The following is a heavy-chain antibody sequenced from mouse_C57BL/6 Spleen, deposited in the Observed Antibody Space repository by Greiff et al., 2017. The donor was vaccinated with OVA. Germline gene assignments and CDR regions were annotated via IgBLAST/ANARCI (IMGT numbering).Heavy chain of an antibody. J-gene: IGHJ4*01. V-gene: IGHV14-4*01. Sequence: EVQLQQSGAELVRPGASVKLSCTASGFNIKDDYMHWVKQRPEQGLEWIGWIDPENGDTEYASKFQGKATITADTSSNTAYLQLSSLTSEDTAVYDCTTYYDYDGGYAMDYWGQGTSVTVSS. D-gene: IGHD2-4*01. CDR3: TTYYDYDGGYAMDY. CDR2: IDPENGDT. CDR1: GFNIKDDY.